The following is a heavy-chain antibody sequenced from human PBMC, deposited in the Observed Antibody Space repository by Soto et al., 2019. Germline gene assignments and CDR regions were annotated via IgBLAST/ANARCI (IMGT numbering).Heavy chain of an antibody. CDR3: AKVSARDRGGMDV. J-gene: IGHJ6*02. CDR2: ISYDGSNK. D-gene: IGHD2-15*01. CDR1: GLTFSSYG. Sequence: GGSLRLSCAASGLTFSSYGMHWVRQAPGKGLEWVAVISYDGSNKYYADSVKGRFTISRDNSKNTLYLQMNSLRAEDTAVYYCAKVSARDRGGMDVWGQGTTVTVSS. V-gene: IGHV3-30*18.